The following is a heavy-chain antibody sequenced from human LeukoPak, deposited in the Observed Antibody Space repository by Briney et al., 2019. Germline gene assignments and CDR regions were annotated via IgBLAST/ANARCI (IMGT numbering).Heavy chain of an antibody. D-gene: IGHD6-19*01. CDR2: IYPGDSDT. V-gene: IGHV5-51*01. J-gene: IGHJ5*02. CDR1: GSSFTSYW. CDR3: ARPIAVAGTDNWFDP. Sequence: GASLKISCKGSGSSFTSYWIGWVRQMPGKGLEWMGIIYPGDSDTRYSPSFQGQVTISADKSISTAYLQWSSLKASDTAMYYCARPIAVAGTDNWFDPWGQGTLVTVSS.